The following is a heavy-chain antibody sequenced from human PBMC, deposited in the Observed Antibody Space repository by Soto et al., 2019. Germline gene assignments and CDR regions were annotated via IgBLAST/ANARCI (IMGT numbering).Heavy chain of an antibody. CDR3: AKDRGSGGYYYYGMDV. CDR1: GFTFSSYA. CDR2: ISVSGGST. D-gene: IGHD3-10*01. Sequence: EVQLLESGGGLVQPGGSLRLSCAASGFTFSSYAMNWVRQAPGKGLEWVSTISVSGGSTYYADSVKGRFTISRDNSKNTLYLQMSSLRAEDTAVYYCAKDRGSGGYYYYGMDVWGQGTKVTVSS. J-gene: IGHJ6*02. V-gene: IGHV3-23*01.